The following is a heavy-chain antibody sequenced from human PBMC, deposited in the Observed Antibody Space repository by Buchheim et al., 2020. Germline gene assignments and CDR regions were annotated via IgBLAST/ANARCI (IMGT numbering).Heavy chain of an antibody. Sequence: EERLVESGGGLGQPGGSLRLSCAASGFTFSSDWMHWVRQAPGKGLVWVSRINPDGSDTTYADSVKGRFTISRDTGRNTQYLQMNSLRGEDTAIYYCTRSANFFRGMDVWGQGTT. V-gene: IGHV3-74*01. CDR1: GFTFSSDW. D-gene: IGHD2-15*01. CDR3: TRSANFFRGMDV. CDR2: INPDGSDT. J-gene: IGHJ6*02.